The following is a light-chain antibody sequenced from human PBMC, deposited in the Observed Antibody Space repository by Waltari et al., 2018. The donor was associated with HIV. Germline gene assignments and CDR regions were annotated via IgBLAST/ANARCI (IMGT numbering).Light chain of an antibody. Sequence: QSVLTPPPSASGTPGQRVTISCSGSSPNIGSNYVYWYQQLPGTAPKLLIYRNNQRPSGVPDRFSGSKSATSASLAISGLRSEDEADYYCAAWDGSLSGFWVFGGGTKLAVL. CDR1: SPNIGSNY. CDR2: RNN. V-gene: IGLV1-47*01. J-gene: IGLJ3*02. CDR3: AAWDGSLSGFWV.